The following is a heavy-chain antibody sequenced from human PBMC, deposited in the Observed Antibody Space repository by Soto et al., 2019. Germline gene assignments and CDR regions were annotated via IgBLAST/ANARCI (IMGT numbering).Heavy chain of an antibody. D-gene: IGHD3-22*01. CDR2: INPNSGGT. V-gene: IGHV1-2*02. CDR3: ARYEYDSSGHDDEH. J-gene: IGHJ4*02. CDR1: GYTFTGYY. Sequence: ASVKVSCKASGYTFTGYYMHWVRQAPGQGLEWMGWINPNSGGTNYAQKFQGRVTMTRDTSISTAYMELSRLRSDDTAVYFCARYEYDSSGHDDEHWGQGTLVTVSS.